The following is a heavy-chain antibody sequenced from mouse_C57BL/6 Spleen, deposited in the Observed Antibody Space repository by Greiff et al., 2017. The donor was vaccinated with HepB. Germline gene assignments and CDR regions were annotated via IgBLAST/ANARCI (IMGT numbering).Heavy chain of an antibody. CDR2: ISYDGSN. J-gene: IGHJ2*01. D-gene: IGHD1-1*01. CDR1: GYSITSGYY. V-gene: IGHV3-6*01. Sequence: ESGPGLVKPSQSLSLTCSVTGYSITSGYYWNWIRQFPGNKLEWMGYISYDGSNNYNPSLKNRISITRDTSKNQFFLKLNSVTTEDTATYYCARERVYYGSSYYFDYWGQGTTLTVSS. CDR3: ARERVYYGSSYYFDY.